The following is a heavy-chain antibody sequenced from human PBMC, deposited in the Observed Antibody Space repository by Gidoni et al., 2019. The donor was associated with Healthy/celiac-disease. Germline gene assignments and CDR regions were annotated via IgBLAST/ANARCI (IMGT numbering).Heavy chain of an antibody. CDR2: INTSGGST. D-gene: IGHD2-2*01. J-gene: IGHJ6*02. CDR1: GYTFTSYS. V-gene: IGHV1-46*01. CDR3: ARDARGYCSSTSCSYYYYYGMDV. Sequence: QVQLVQSGAEVKKPGASVKVSCKASGYTFTSYSMHWVRQAPGQGLEWMGIINTSGGSTSYAQKFQGRVTMTRDTSTSTVYMELSSLRSEDTAVYYCARDARGYCSSTSCSYYYYYGMDVWGQGTTVTVSS.